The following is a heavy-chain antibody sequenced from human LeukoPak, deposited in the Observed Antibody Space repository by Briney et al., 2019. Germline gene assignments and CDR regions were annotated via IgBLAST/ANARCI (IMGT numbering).Heavy chain of an antibody. CDR1: GFTFSGSA. CDR2: IRSKANSYAT. D-gene: IGHD3-10*01. V-gene: IGHV3-73*01. Sequence: GGSLRLSCAASGFTFSGSAMHRVRQASGKGLEWVGRIRSKANSYATAYAASVKGRFTISRDDSKNTAYLQMNSLKTEDTAVYYCASLIPGDYWGQGTLVTVSS. J-gene: IGHJ4*02. CDR3: ASLIPGDY.